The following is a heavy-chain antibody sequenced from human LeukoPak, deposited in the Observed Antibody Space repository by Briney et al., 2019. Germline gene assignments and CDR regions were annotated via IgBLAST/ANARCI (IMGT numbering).Heavy chain of an antibody. CDR3: ARLLRITMVRGVIIHDAFDI. V-gene: IGHV5-51*01. CDR2: IYPGDSDT. J-gene: IGHJ3*02. CDR1: GYSFTSYW. D-gene: IGHD3-10*01. Sequence: GESLKISCKGSGYSFTSYWIGWVRPMPGKGLEWMGIIYPGDSDTRYSPSFQGQVTISADKSISTAYLQWSSLKASDTAMYYCARLLRITMVRGVIIHDAFDIWGQGTMVTVSS.